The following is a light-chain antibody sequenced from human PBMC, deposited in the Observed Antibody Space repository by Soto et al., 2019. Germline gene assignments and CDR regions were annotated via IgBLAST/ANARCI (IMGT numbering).Light chain of an antibody. Sequence: EIQMTQSPSTLSASIGDRVTIPCRASQNINNCIAWYQQKPGKAPKFLIYDASTVESGVPSRLSGSGFGTEFSLTVRGLLPDDFGKYYCQHLRTFGQGTKVEMK. V-gene: IGKV1-5*01. CDR1: QNINNC. CDR3: QHLRT. J-gene: IGKJ1*01. CDR2: DAS.